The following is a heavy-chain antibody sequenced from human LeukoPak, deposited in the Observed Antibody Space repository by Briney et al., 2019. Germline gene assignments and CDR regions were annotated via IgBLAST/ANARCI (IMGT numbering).Heavy chain of an antibody. V-gene: IGHV3-15*07. CDR2: IKSKTDGGTT. CDR3: TTDLRYCSSTSCYELGYFDY. Sequence: GGSLRLSCAASGFTFSNAWMNWVRQAPGKGPEWVGRIKSKTDGGTTDYAAPVKGRFTISRDDSKNTVYLQMNSLKTEDTAVYYCTTDLRYCSSTSCYELGYFDYWGQGTLVTVSS. CDR1: GFTFSNAW. J-gene: IGHJ4*02. D-gene: IGHD2-2*01.